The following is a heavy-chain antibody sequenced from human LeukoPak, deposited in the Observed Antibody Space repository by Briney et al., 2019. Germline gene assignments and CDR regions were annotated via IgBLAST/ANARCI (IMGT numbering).Heavy chain of an antibody. CDR1: GFTFSGSA. Sequence: GGSLRLSCAASGFTFSGSAMHWVRQASGKGLEWVGRIRSKANSYATAYAASVKGRFTISRDDSKNTAYLQMNSLKTEDTAVYYCARDSHVRLYDIGGYSYWGQGTLVTVSS. D-gene: IGHD3-22*01. V-gene: IGHV3-73*01. CDR3: ARDSHVRLYDIGGYSY. CDR2: IRSKANSYAT. J-gene: IGHJ4*02.